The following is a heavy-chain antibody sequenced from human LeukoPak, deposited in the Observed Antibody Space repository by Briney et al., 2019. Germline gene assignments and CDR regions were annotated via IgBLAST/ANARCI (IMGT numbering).Heavy chain of an antibody. V-gene: IGHV4-59*01. CDR2: IYYSGST. CDR1: GVSISSYY. J-gene: IGHJ3*02. CDR3: ATTKDSLAVAGYDAFDI. D-gene: IGHD6-19*01. Sequence: SETLSLTCTVSGVSISSYYWSWIRQPPGKGLEWIGYIYYSGSTNYNPSLKSRVTISVDTSKNQFSLKLSSVTAADTAVYYCATTKDSLAVAGYDAFDIWGQGTMVTVSS.